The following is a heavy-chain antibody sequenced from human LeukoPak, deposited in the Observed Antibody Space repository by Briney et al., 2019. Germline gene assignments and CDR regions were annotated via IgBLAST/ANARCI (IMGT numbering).Heavy chain of an antibody. J-gene: IGHJ5*02. D-gene: IGHD3-10*01. V-gene: IGHV3-53*01. CDR2: IYSGGST. Sequence: GGSLRLSCAASGFTVSSNYMSWVRQAPGKGLEWVSVIYSGGSTYYADSVKGRFTISRDNSKNTLYLQMNSLRAEDTAVYYCARYFDGSGSYWGRDQGWFDPWGQGTLVTVSS. CDR3: ARYFDGSGSYWGRDQGWFDP. CDR1: GFTVSSNY.